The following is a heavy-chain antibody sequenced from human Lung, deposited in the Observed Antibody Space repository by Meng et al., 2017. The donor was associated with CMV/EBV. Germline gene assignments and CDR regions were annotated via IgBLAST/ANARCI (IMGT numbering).Heavy chain of an antibody. V-gene: IGHV2-5*01. CDR1: GFSLTTVGVG. D-gene: IGHD6-19*01. Sequence: GPTLVXPTETLTLTCTFSGFSLTTVGVGVGWIRQPPGKALEWLALIYWNDDKRHSPSLKSRLTITKDTSKNQVVLTMTNMDPVDTATYYCAHRPVSGAGKEEYYFDYWGQGTXVTVSS. J-gene: IGHJ4*02. CDR3: AHRPVSGAGKEEYYFDY. CDR2: IYWNDDK.